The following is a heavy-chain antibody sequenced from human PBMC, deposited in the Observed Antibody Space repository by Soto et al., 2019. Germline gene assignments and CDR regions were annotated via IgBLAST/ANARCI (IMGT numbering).Heavy chain of an antibody. CDR1: GYTLTELS. CDR3: ATVSVRVIRGVSYYFDY. J-gene: IGHJ4*02. Sequence: ASVKVSCKVSGYTLTELSMHWVRQAPGKGLEWMGGFDPEDGETIYSQKFQGRVTMTEDTSTDTAYMELSSLRSEDTAVYYCATVSVRVIRGVSYYFDYWSQGTLVTVSS. CDR2: FDPEDGET. D-gene: IGHD3-10*01. V-gene: IGHV1-24*01.